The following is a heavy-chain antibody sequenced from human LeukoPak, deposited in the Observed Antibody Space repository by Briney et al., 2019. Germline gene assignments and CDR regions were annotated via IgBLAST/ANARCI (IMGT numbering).Heavy chain of an antibody. CDR1: GFTFSDYY. J-gene: IGHJ4*02. Sequence: PGGSLRLSCAASGFTFSDYYMSWIRQAPGKGLEWVSYISSSGSAIYYADSVKGRFTISRDNAKNSLYLQMNSLRAEDTAVYYCARGSYDFWSGYYPNDYWGQGTLVTVSS. D-gene: IGHD3-3*01. V-gene: IGHV3-11*01. CDR3: ARGSYDFWSGYYPNDY. CDR2: ISSSGSAI.